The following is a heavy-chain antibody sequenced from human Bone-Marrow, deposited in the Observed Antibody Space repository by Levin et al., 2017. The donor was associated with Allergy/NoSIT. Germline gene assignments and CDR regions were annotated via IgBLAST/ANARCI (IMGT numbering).Heavy chain of an antibody. D-gene: IGHD2-8*01. CDR3: AKASSRECTNDICYQYYGLDV. Sequence: AASVKVSCKASRYPFTSYDIIWVRQATGQGLEWMGWMDPNTGRSGYAQKFQGRVSMTRDTSMSTAYMELSSLRSEDTAVYYCAKASSRECTNDICYQYYGLDVWGQGTTVTVSS. CDR1: RYPFTSYD. J-gene: IGHJ6*02. V-gene: IGHV1-8*01. CDR2: MDPNTGRS.